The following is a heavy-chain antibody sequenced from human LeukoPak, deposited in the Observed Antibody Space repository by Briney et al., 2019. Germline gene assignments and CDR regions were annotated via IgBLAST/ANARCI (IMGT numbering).Heavy chain of an antibody. CDR1: GFTFSSYS. V-gene: IGHV3-21*01. Sequence: GGSLRLSCAASGFTFSSYSMNWVRQAPGKGLEWVSSISSSSSYIYYADSVKGRFTISRDNAKNSLYLQMNSLRAKDTAVYYCARDPVPGIAAAGTHWGQGTLVTVSS. D-gene: IGHD6-13*01. J-gene: IGHJ4*02. CDR3: ARDPVPGIAAAGTH. CDR2: ISSSSSYI.